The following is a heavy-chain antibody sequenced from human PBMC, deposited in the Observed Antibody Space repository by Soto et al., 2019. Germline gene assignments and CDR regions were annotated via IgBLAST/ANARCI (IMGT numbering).Heavy chain of an antibody. J-gene: IGHJ5*02. CDR2: ITPIIGIT. V-gene: IGHV1-69*02. CDR3: ARGGTLFDP. CDR1: GGTFSDYT. D-gene: IGHD3-16*01. Sequence: QLVQSGAEVRKPGSSVKVSCKASGGTFSDYTISWVRQAPGQGLEWMGRITPIIGITNYAQKFRGRVTITADKSTSTVYMEPSSLRPEDTAVYFCARGGTLFDPWGQGTLVTVSS.